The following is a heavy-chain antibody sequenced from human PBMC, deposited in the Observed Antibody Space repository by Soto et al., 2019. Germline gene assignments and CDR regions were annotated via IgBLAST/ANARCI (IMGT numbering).Heavy chain of an antibody. J-gene: IGHJ4*02. Sequence: QVQLVESGGGVGQPGRSLRLSCEASGFTFNNYAMHWVRQAPGKGLEWVALISYDGSNEDYADSVKGRLTISRDNSKNTLYLQMNRLRVEDTAVYYCARGPYYDSTDYYFKGYVDYWGQGTLVTVSS. CDR1: GFTFNNYA. V-gene: IGHV3-30-3*01. CDR2: ISYDGSNE. CDR3: ARGPYYDSTDYYFKGYVDY. D-gene: IGHD3-22*01.